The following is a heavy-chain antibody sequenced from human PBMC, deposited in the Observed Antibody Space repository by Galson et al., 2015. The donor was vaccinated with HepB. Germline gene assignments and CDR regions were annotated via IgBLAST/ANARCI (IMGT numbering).Heavy chain of an antibody. CDR3: ARGARGLGPHGFDF. CDR1: GYTFSDYY. D-gene: IGHD3/OR15-3a*01. V-gene: IGHV1-2*04. CDR2: IDPNSGGA. J-gene: IGHJ3*01. Sequence: SVKVSCKASGYTFSDYYIHWVRQAPGRGLEWMGWIDPNSGGANYAQKLQGWVTMTRDTSISTAYMELSRLRSDDTAVYYCARGARGLGPHGFDFWGQGTMVTVSS.